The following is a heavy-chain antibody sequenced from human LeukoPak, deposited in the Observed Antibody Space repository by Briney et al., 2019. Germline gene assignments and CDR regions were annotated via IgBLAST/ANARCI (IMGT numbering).Heavy chain of an antibody. V-gene: IGHV3-23*01. CDR1: GVAFSNQS. CDR3: AKDARRTDGWYFFDH. D-gene: IGHD6-19*01. CDR2: ISDSGDIT. J-gene: IGHJ4*02. Sequence: PGGSLRLSCAASGVAFSNQSMGWVRQAPGKGLEWVSVISDSGDITHYADSVKGRFTISRDNSKNTLYLQMISLRAEDTAVYYCAKDARRTDGWYFFDHWGQGTLVTVSS.